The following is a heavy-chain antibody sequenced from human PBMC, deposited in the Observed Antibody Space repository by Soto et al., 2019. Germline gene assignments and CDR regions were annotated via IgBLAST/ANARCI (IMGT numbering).Heavy chain of an antibody. CDR3: VRDRDLYRDMFHADL. Sequence: GGSLRLSCEASGFTISECSMNWVRQAPGKGLEWLAYITIRTGNVLYADSVRGRFTIPADNAENSVILQMNSLRDEDSAVYFCVRDRDLYRDMFHADLWGQGTLVTVSS. V-gene: IGHV3-48*02. CDR2: ITIRTGNV. J-gene: IGHJ4*01. CDR1: GFTISECS. D-gene: IGHD3-10*02.